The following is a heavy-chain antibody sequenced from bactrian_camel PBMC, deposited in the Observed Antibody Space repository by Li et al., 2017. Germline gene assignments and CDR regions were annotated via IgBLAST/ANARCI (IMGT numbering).Heavy chain of an antibody. CDR3: AARGGLIGAQCQLNRPYTF. J-gene: IGHJ4*01. CDR2: IYTGDGSS. CDR1: EYLFTSYC. D-gene: IGHD7*01. V-gene: IGHV3S1*01. Sequence: HVQLVESGGGSVQAGGSLRLSCAAHEYLFTSYCMGWFRQAPGKEREGVATIYTGDGSSNYADSVKGRFTISRDNDQKTMYLQMDSLNGEDTAMYYCAARGGLIGAQCQLNRPYTFWGQGTQVTVS.